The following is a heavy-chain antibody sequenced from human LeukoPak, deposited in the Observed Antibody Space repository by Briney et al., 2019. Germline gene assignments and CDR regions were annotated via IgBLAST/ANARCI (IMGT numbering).Heavy chain of an antibody. CDR2: LSYTGKT. V-gene: IGHV4-59*01. J-gene: IGHJ4*02. Sequence: SETLSLTCSVYLVSLLVLHCEWSRQFPGKGLEWIGCLSYTGKTDYNPSLSSRVTISLGTSNNQVSLKLKSVTAADTAVYYCSEGLFEPLDHWGPGTLVTVSS. CDR1: VSLLVLH. D-gene: IGHD3-16*01. CDR3: SEGLFEPLDH.